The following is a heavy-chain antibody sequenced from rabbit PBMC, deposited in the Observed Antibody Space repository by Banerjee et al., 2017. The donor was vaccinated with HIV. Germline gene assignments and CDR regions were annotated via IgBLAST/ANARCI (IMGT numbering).Heavy chain of an antibody. CDR2: IDPVFGST. Sequence: QEQLVESGGGLVQPGGSLKLSCKASGFDFSTYYMSWVRQAPGKGLEWIGYIDPVFGSTYYASWAKGRFTISKTSSTTVTLQMTSLTAADTATYFCARDGLYYGMDLWGPGTLVTVS. CDR3: ARDGLYYGMDL. J-gene: IGHJ6*01. CDR1: GFDFSTYYM. V-gene: IGHV1S45*01.